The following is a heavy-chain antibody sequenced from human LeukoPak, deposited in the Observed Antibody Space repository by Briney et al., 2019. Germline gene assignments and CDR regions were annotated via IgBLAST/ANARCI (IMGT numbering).Heavy chain of an antibody. CDR3: ARYDYGRSGFDY. V-gene: IGHV3-66*01. CDR2: IYSGGTT. CDR1: GFTVSSNY. Sequence: GGSLRLSCAASGFTVSSNYMSCVRQAPGKGVEWVSVIYSGGTTYYADSVKGRFSISRDNSKNTLDLQMNSLRAEDTAVYYCARYDYGRSGFDYWGQGTLVTVSS. J-gene: IGHJ4*02. D-gene: IGHD5-12*01.